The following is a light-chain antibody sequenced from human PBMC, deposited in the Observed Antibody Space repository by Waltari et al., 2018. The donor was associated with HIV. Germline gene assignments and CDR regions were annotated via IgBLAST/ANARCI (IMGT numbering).Light chain of an antibody. CDR1: SSNIGSTT. CDR3: AAWDGSVNYSPVV. CDR2: NNN. Sequence: QSVLTQPPSVSGTPGQRVTIPCSGSSSNIGSTTINWYQQLPGTAPKLLIYNNNQRPSGVPDRFSGSKSGTSASLAISGLQSEDEADYYCAAWDGSVNYSPVVFGGGTKLTVL. V-gene: IGLV1-44*01. J-gene: IGLJ2*01.